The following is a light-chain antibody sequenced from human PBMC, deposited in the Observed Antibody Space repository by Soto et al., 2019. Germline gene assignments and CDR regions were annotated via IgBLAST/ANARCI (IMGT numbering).Light chain of an antibody. CDR1: SGHSSYA. Sequence: QSVLTQSPSASASLGASVKLTCTLSSGHSSYAIAWHQQQPEKGPRYLMKLNSDGSHSKGDGIPDRFSGSSSGAERYLTISRLRSEDEADYYCQTWGTGSWVFGGGTQLTVL. CDR2: LNSDGSH. V-gene: IGLV4-69*01. CDR3: QTWGTGSWV. J-gene: IGLJ3*02.